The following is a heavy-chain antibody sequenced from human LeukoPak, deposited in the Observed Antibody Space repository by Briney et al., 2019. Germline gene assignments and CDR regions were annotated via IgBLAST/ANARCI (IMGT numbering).Heavy chain of an antibody. D-gene: IGHD2-21*02. Sequence: GASVKVSCKASGYAFTGYYMHWVRQAPGQGLEWMGIINPSGGNTSYAQKFQGRVTMTRDTSTSTVYMELSSLRSEDTAVYYCASPGGLCGGDCYPYYYYGMDVWGQGTTVTVSS. CDR3: ASPGGLCGGDCYPYYYYGMDV. CDR1: GYAFTGYY. V-gene: IGHV1-46*01. CDR2: INPSGGNT. J-gene: IGHJ6*02.